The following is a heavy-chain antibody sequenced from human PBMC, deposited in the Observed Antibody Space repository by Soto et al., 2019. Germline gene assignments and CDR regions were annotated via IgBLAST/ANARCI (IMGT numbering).Heavy chain of an antibody. CDR3: AKRTYLDF. Sequence: VGSLGLSCTTSGFSFASFALTWVRQAPGQGLEWVATIVGSDAKTHYADSVKGRFSISRETSRNTVYLQMNNLRADDTAIYYCAKRTYLDFWGQGTRVTVSS. CDR2: IVGSDAKT. CDR1: GFSFASFA. V-gene: IGHV3-23*01. J-gene: IGHJ4*02.